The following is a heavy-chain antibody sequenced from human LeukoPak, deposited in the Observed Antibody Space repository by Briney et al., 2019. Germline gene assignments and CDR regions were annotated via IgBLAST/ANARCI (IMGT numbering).Heavy chain of an antibody. Sequence: QPGGSLRLSWAASGFTFSSYAMSWVRQAPGKGLEWVSAISGSGGSTYYADSVKGRFTISRDNSKNTLYLQMNSLRAEDTAVYYCAKDPIADYDILTGRFDPWGQGTLVTVSS. J-gene: IGHJ5*02. V-gene: IGHV3-23*01. CDR1: GFTFSSYA. CDR3: AKDPIADYDILTGRFDP. D-gene: IGHD3-9*01. CDR2: ISGSGGST.